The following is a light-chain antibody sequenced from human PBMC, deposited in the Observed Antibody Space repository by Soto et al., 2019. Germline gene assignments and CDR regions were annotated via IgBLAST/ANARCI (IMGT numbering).Light chain of an antibody. Sequence: EIVMTQSPATLSVSPGERATLSCRAGQSVSSNLAWYQQKPGQAPTLLIYGASARATGIPVRFSGSRSGTEFTLTISSLQSEDFAVYYCQHYNNLPFTFGQGTKLEIK. V-gene: IGKV3-15*01. CDR2: GAS. CDR3: QHYNNLPFT. CDR1: QSVSSN. J-gene: IGKJ2*01.